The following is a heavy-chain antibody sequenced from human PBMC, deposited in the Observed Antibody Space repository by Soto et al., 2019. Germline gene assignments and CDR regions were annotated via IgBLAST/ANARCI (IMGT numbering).Heavy chain of an antibody. CDR1: GFTFSSYS. CDR2: ISSSSSYI. CDR3: ARDPSGSGCQIPPPNV. J-gene: IGHJ6*02. Sequence: EVQLVESGGGLVKPGGSLRLSCAASGFTFSSYSMNWVRQAPGKGLEWVSSISSSSSYIYYADSVKGRFTISRDNAKNSLYLQMNSLRAEDTAVYYCARDPSGSGCQIPPPNVWGQGTTVTVSS. V-gene: IGHV3-21*01. D-gene: IGHD6-19*01.